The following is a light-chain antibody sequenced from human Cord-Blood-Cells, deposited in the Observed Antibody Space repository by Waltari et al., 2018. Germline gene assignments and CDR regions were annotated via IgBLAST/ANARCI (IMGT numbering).Light chain of an antibody. CDR1: SSDVGSYNL. J-gene: IGLJ2*01. CDR2: EGS. V-gene: IGLV2-23*01. Sequence: QSALTQPASVSGSPGQSITISCTGTSSDVGSYNLVPWYQQHPGKAPKLMIYEGSKRPSGVSNRFSGYKSGNTASLTISGLQAEDEADYYCCSYAGSSTVVFGGGTKLTVL. CDR3: CSYAGSSTVV.